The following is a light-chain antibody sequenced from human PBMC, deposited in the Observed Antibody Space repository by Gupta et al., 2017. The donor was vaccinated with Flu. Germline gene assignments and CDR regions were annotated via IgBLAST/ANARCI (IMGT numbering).Light chain of an antibody. CDR2: MAS. J-gene: IGKJ1*01. V-gene: IGKV1-5*03. CDR3: QEYNRYSWT. CDR1: QSISSW. Sequence: DLQLTQSPSTLSASVGDRVTITRRASQSISSWLAWYQQKPGKPPKLLIYMASTLETGVPSRFGGSGSGTDFTLTISSLQADDVATYYCQEYNRYSWTFGQGTKVEIK.